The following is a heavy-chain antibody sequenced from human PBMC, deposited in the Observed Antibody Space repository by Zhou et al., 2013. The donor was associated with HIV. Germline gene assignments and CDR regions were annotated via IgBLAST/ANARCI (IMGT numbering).Heavy chain of an antibody. D-gene: IGHD3-9*01. J-gene: IGHJ2*01. Sequence: QVQLVQSGAEVKKPGASVKVSCKASGYTFTAYYMHWVRQAPGQGLEWMGWININNGTINYAQKFQGRVTMTTDTSTSTAYMEVRSLRSDDTAVYFCARGLIYYDILTHWYFDLWGRGTLVTVSS. CDR2: ININNGTI. CDR3: ARGLIYYDILTHWYFDL. V-gene: IGHV1-2*02. CDR1: GYTFTAYY.